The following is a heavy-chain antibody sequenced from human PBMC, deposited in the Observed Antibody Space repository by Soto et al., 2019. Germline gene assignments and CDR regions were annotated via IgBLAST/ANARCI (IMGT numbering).Heavy chain of an antibody. J-gene: IGHJ4*02. Sequence: AASVKVSCKASGYTFTSYGISWVRQAPGQGLEWMGWISAYNGNTNYAQKLQGRVTMTTDTSTSTAYMELRSLRSDDTAVYYCAREGHTYYYDSSGSPGRFDYWGQGTLGTVS. V-gene: IGHV1-18*01. CDR1: GYTFTSYG. D-gene: IGHD3-22*01. CDR3: AREGHTYYYDSSGSPGRFDY. CDR2: ISAYNGNT.